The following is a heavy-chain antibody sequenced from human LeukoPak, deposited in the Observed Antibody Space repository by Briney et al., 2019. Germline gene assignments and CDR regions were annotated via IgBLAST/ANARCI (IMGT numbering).Heavy chain of an antibody. CDR2: ISSSSSYI. V-gene: IGHV3-21*01. J-gene: IGHJ6*03. D-gene: IGHD4-17*01. Sequence: GGSLRLSCAASGFTFSSYSMNWVRQAPGKGLEGVSSISSSSSYIYYADSVKGRFTISRDNAKNSLYLQMNSLRAEDTAVYYCARDAHDYGDYGTDYYYMDVWGKGTTVTVSS. CDR3: ARDAHDYGDYGTDYYYMDV. CDR1: GFTFSSYS.